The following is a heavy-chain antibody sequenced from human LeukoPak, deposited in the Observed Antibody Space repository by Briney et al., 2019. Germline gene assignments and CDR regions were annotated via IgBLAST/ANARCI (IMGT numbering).Heavy chain of an antibody. J-gene: IGHJ4*02. V-gene: IGHV1-3*01. CDR2: INAGNGNA. Sequence: ASVKVSCKASGYTFTSYAMHWVRQAPGQRLEWMGWINAGNGNAKYSQKFQGRVTITRDTSASTAYMELSSLRSEDTAVYYCARDGPLRTYDYWGQGTLVTVSS. CDR1: GYTFTSYA. CDR3: ARDGPLRTYDY. D-gene: IGHD1-7*01.